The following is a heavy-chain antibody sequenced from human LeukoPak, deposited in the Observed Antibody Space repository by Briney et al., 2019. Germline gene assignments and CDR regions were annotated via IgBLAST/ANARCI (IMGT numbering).Heavy chain of an antibody. V-gene: IGHV1-69*05. Sequence: ASVKVSCKASGGTFSSYAISWVRQAPGQGLEWMGGIIPIFGTANYAQKFQGRVAITTDESTSTAYMELSSLRSEDTAVYYCARGAPRELRLYYYYYMDVWGKGTTVTVSS. CDR1: GGTFSSYA. J-gene: IGHJ6*03. CDR3: ARGAPRELRLYYYYYMDV. D-gene: IGHD1-26*01. CDR2: IIPIFGTA.